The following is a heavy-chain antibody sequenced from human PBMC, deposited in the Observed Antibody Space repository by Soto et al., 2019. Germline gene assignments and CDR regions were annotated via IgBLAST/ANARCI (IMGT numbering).Heavy chain of an antibody. D-gene: IGHD4-17*01. J-gene: IGHJ6*02. CDR2: INHSGST. CDR1: GGSFSGYY. Sequence: PSETLSLTCPVYGGSFSGYYWSWIRQPPGKGLEWIGEINHSGSTNYNPSLKSRVTISVDTSKNQFSLKLSSVTAADTAVYYCARGARWPIISRGVYYYYYGMDVWGQGTTVTVSS. CDR3: ARGARWPIISRGVYYYYYGMDV. V-gene: IGHV4-34*01.